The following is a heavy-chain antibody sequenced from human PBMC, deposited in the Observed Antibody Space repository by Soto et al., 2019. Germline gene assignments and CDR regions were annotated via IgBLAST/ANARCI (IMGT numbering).Heavy chain of an antibody. CDR3: TRADSLTGTTRYYFDY. CDR1: GYTFSMYG. V-gene: IGHV1-18*01. Sequence: QVQLVQSGDEMKKPGASVKVSCKTSGYTFSMYGISWVRQVPGQGLEWMGWISAYNGHANFAQRFQDRITMTTDTSTSTAYMELRSLRTDDTALYYCTRADSLTGTTRYYFDYWGQGTLVTVSS. CDR2: ISAYNGHA. J-gene: IGHJ4*02. D-gene: IGHD1-20*01.